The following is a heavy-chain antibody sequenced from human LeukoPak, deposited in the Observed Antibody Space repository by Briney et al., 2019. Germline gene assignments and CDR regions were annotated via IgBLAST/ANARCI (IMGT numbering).Heavy chain of an antibody. CDR1: GITLSTYA. CDR3: AKEGYDSGWYKWFGP. Sequence: GGSLRLSCAASGITLSTYAMTWVRQAPGKGLEWVSSINYSGSGTFYADSVKGRFTISRDNSKDTLYLQMNSLGVEDTAVYYCAKEGYDSGWYKWFGPWGQGTLVTVSS. J-gene: IGHJ5*02. D-gene: IGHD6-19*01. V-gene: IGHV3-23*01. CDR2: INYSGSGT.